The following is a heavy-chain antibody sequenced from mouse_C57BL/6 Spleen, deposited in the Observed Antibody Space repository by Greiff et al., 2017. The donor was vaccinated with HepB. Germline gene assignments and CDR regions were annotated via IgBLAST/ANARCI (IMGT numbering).Heavy chain of an antibody. CDR1: GYAFSSSW. CDR3: ARERRDYYGSSLYAMDY. D-gene: IGHD1-1*01. J-gene: IGHJ4*01. Sequence: VQLQQSGPELVKPGASVKISCKASGYAFSSSWMNWVKQRPGKGLEWIGRIYPGDGDTNYNGKFKGKATLTADKSSSTAYMQLSSLTSEDSAVYFCARERRDYYGSSLYAMDYWGQGTSVTVSS. CDR2: IYPGDGDT. V-gene: IGHV1-82*01.